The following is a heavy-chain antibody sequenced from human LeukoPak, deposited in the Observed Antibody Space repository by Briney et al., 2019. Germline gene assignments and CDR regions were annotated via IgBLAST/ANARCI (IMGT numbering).Heavy chain of an antibody. Sequence: GGSLRLSCAASGFTFSSYGIHWVRQAPGEGLEWVAVIWYDGSEKYYADSVKGRFTISRDNSKNTVYLQMNSLRAEDTAVYYCARYGSGKTIDYWGQGTLVTVSS. CDR3: ARYGSGKTIDY. V-gene: IGHV3-33*01. CDR1: GFTFSSYG. CDR2: IWYDGSEK. J-gene: IGHJ4*02. D-gene: IGHD3-10*01.